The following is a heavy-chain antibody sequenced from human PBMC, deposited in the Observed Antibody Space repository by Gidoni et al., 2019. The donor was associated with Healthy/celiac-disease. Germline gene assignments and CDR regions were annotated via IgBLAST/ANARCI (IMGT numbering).Heavy chain of an antibody. CDR3: TRDRVQLDRDAFDI. J-gene: IGHJ3*02. CDR1: GFTFGDYA. Sequence: EVQLVESGGGLVQPGRSLRLSGTASGFTFGDYAMGWFRQAPGKGLEWVGFIRSKAYGGTTEYAASVKGRFTISRDDSKSIAYLQMNSLKTEDTAVYYCTRDRVQLDRDAFDIWGQGTMVTVSS. D-gene: IGHD1-1*01. V-gene: IGHV3-49*03. CDR2: IRSKAYGGTT.